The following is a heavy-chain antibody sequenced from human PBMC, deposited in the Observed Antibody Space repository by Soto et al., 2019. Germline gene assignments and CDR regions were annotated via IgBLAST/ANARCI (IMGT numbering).Heavy chain of an antibody. CDR2: ILHDETP. V-gene: IGHV3-23*01. J-gene: IGHJ4*02. CDR1: GFTFSTYA. Sequence: LSLSCAASGFTFSTYAMTWVRQTPGRGLEWVSTILHDETPFYTDSVKGRFTISRDNVRGTLYLQMNGLRVEDAALYFCAKDLFPTSGQRFFVESWGQGSLVTVS. CDR3: AKDLFPTSGQRFFVES. D-gene: IGHD2-21*01.